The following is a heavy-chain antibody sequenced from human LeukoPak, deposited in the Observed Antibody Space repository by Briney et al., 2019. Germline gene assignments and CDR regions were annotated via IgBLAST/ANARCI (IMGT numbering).Heavy chain of an antibody. CDR2: INAGNGNT. CDR1: GYTFTSYA. Sequence: ASVKVSCKASGYTFTSYAMHWVRQAPGQRLEWMGWINAGNGNTKYSQEFQGRVTITRDTSASTAYMELSSLRSEDMAVYYCARARSYYYDSSGSNDAFDIWGQGTMVTVSS. D-gene: IGHD3-22*01. J-gene: IGHJ3*02. CDR3: ARARSYYYDSSGSNDAFDI. V-gene: IGHV1-3*03.